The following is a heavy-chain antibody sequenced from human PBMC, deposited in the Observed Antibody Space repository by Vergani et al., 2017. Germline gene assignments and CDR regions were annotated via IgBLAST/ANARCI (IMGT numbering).Heavy chain of an antibody. CDR1: GASIRSSNYY. CDR3: ARHSTVEWLVKLGWIVP. Sequence: QLQLQESGPGLVKPSATLSLTCSVSGASIRSSNYYWGWIRQPPGKGLEWIASIYYSGSTYYNPSLKSRVTISVDTSKNQFSLKLSSVTAADTAVYFLARHSTVEWLVKLGWIVPWGEGILVIVSS. V-gene: IGHV4-39*01. D-gene: IGHD6-19*01. J-gene: IGHJ5*02. CDR2: IYYSGST.